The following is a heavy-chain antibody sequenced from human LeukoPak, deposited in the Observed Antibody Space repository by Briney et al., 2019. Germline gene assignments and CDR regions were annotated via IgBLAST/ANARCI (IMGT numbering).Heavy chain of an antibody. CDR1: GFTVSSKY. CDR3: ARESSGWLQLFDY. Sequence: GGSLRLSCAASGFTVSSKYMSWVRQAPGKGLEWVSVIYSGGSTYYADSVKGRYTISRDNSKNTVYLQMNSLRAEDTAVYYCARESSGWLQLFDYWGQGTLVTVSS. D-gene: IGHD5-24*01. J-gene: IGHJ4*02. V-gene: IGHV3-66*01. CDR2: IYSGGST.